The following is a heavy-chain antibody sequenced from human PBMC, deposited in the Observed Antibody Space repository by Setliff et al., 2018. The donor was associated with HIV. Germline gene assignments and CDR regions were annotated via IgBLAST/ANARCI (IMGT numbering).Heavy chain of an antibody. CDR2: VNSNEI. V-gene: IGHV3-11*04. J-gene: IGHJ4*02. D-gene: IGHD5-18*01. CDR1: GFSFRNSFYN. Sequence: LSLTCNVSGFSFRNSFYNWGWIRQPPGKGPEWLGFVNSNEIDYADSVRGRFTISRDNSKSSMYLQMRSLRVEGTAVYYCARALDTAMANGYFELWGPGTVVTVSS. CDR3: ARALDTAMANGYFEL.